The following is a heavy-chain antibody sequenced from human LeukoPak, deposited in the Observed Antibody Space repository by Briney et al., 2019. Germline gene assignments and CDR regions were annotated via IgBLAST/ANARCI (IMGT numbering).Heavy chain of an antibody. CDR1: GFTFSSYA. CDR2: ISGSGGST. Sequence: PGGSLRLSCAASGFTFSSYAMSWVRLAPGKGLEWVSAISGSGGSTYYADSVKGRFTISRDNSKNTLYLQMNSLRAKDTAVYYCAKDVDPFGSGSYVEGFDYWGQGTLVTVSS. V-gene: IGHV3-23*01. CDR3: AKDVDPFGSGSYVEGFDY. J-gene: IGHJ4*02. D-gene: IGHD3-10*01.